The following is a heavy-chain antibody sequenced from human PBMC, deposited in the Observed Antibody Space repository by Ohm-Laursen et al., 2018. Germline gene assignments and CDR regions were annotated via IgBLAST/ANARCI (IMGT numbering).Heavy chain of an antibody. Sequence: SLRLSCSASGFTFSSYAMSWVRQAPGKGLEWVANIKQDGTEKHYVDSVKGRFTISKDNGRNSLYLQMNSLRAEDTAVYYCARVSRGTLQSPWGQGTLVTVSS. CDR3: ARVSRGTLQSP. J-gene: IGHJ5*02. CDR1: GFTFSSYA. CDR2: IKQDGTEK. V-gene: IGHV3-7*03. D-gene: IGHD5-24*01.